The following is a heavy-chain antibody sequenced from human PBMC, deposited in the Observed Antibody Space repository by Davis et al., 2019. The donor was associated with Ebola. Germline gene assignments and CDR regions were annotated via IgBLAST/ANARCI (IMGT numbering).Heavy chain of an antibody. Sequence: GESLKISCAASGFTFSSNSMNWVRQAPGKGLEWVSTISGSGGGTYYADSVKGRFTISRDNSKNTLYLQMNSLRAEDTAVYYCAKQSCSGGSCYLYFDYWGQGTLVTVSS. V-gene: IGHV3-23*01. CDR3: AKQSCSGGSCYLYFDY. D-gene: IGHD2-15*01. J-gene: IGHJ4*02. CDR2: ISGSGGGT. CDR1: GFTFSSNS.